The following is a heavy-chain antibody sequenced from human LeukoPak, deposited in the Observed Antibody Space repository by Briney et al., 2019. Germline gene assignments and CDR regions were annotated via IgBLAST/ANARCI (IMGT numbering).Heavy chain of an antibody. V-gene: IGHV1-8*03. J-gene: IGHJ4*02. CDR2: MNPNSGNT. CDR1: GYTFTSCD. D-gene: IGHD3-22*01. Sequence: ASVKVSCKASGYTFTSCDINWVRQATGQGLEWMGWMNPNSGNTGYAQKFQGRVTITRNTSISTAYMELSSLRSEDTAVYYCAKNSNYYDSALDYWGQGTLVTVSS. CDR3: AKNSNYYDSALDY.